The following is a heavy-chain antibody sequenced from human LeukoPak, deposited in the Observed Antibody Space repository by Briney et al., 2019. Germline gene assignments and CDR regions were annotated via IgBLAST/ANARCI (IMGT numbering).Heavy chain of an antibody. Sequence: RGASVKVSCKASGYTFNHYDVNWVRQAPGQGLEWMGWMNPKSGTRVYAQKFQGRVTMTSDSYINTAYMELTSLTPDDTAVYYCAKGLRSDFWGQGTLVIVSS. CDR2: MNPKSGTR. V-gene: IGHV1-8*01. J-gene: IGHJ4*02. D-gene: IGHD3-16*02. CDR3: AKGLRSDF. CDR1: GYTFNHYD.